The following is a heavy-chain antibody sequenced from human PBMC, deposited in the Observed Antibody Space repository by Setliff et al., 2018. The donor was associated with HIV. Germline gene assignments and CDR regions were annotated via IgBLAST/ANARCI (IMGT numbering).Heavy chain of an antibody. CDR1: GYSFTGYH. CDR2: INPNSGGT. CDR3: ARWSCGRATCYDSPYNWFEP. Sequence: ASVKVSCKASGYSFTGYHMHWVRQAPGQGLEWMGWINPNSGGTNYAQKFQGRVTMTRDTSINTAYMEFSSLRSDDTAVYYCARWSCGRATCYDSPYNWFEPWGQGTRVTVSS. J-gene: IGHJ5*02. D-gene: IGHD2-2*01. V-gene: IGHV1-2*02.